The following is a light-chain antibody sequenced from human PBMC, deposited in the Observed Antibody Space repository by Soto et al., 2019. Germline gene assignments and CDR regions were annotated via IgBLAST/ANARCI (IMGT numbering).Light chain of an antibody. J-gene: IGKJ4*01. CDR1: QSVSSY. CDR2: GAS. V-gene: IGKV3D-15*01. CDR3: QQYDNWPPRLT. Sequence: EIVLTQFPATLSVSPGETVTLSCRASQSVSSYLAWYQQKPGQAPRLLIYGASKKAGGVPDRFGGSGSGTEFTLTISSQQSEDSAVYYCQQYDNWPPRLTFGGGTKVEIK.